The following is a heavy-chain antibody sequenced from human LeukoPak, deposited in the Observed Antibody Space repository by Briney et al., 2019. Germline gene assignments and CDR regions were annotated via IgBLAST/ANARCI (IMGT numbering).Heavy chain of an antibody. CDR2: VYSGDSDT. CDR1: GYIFTNYW. CDR3: ARGGYCSGGSCHHPSY. J-gene: IGHJ4*02. Sequence: GESLKISCKGSGYIFTNYWIGWVRQMPGKGLEWMGVVYSGDSDTRYSPSFQGQVTFSVDKSISTAYLQWSSLTASDTAMYYCARGGYCSGGSCHHPSYWGQGTRVTVSS. D-gene: IGHD2-15*01. V-gene: IGHV5-51*01.